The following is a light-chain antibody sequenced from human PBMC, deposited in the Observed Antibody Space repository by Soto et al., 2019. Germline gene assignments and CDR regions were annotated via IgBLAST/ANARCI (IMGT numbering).Light chain of an antibody. CDR3: QQYNNWPLLT. J-gene: IGKJ5*01. Sequence: TQSPATLSLSPGERATLSCRASQSVSSNLAWYQQKPGQAPRLLIYGASTRATGIPARFSGSGSGTEFTLTISSLQSEDFAVYYCQQYNNWPLLTFGQGTRLEIK. CDR2: GAS. V-gene: IGKV3-15*01. CDR1: QSVSSN.